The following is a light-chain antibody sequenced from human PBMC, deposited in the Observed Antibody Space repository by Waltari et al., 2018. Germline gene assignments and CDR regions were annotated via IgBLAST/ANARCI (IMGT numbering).Light chain of an antibody. CDR1: ELGNKF. J-gene: IGLJ2*01. CDR3: QAWDRTTAV. Sequence: SYELSQPPSESVSPGQTAVISCSGEELGNKFVWGYQQKPGESPVLVLYQDDKRPSGIPERFSGSNAGTRATLIIVGTQPMDEADYYCQAWDRTTAVFGGGTKLTVL. CDR2: QDD. V-gene: IGLV3-1*01.